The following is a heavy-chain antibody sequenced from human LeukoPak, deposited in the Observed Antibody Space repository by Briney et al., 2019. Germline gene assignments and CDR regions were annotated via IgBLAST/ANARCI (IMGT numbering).Heavy chain of an antibody. D-gene: IGHD3-22*01. CDR2: IYSGGST. J-gene: IGHJ4*02. CDR3: ARGHSSGYYIFDY. CDR1: GFTVSSNY. V-gene: IGHV3-53*01. Sequence: GGSLRLSCAASGFTVSSNYMSWVRQAPGKGLEWVSVIYSGGSTYYADSVKGRFTISRDNAKNSLYLQMNSLRAEDTAVYYCARGHSSGYYIFDYWGQGTLVTVSS.